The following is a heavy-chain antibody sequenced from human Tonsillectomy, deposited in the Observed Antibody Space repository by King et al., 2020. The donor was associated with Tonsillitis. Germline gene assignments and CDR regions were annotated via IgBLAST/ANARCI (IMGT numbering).Heavy chain of an antibody. J-gene: IGHJ4*02. Sequence: QLVQSGAEVKKPGASVKVSCKASGHTLTSYYMHWVRQAPGQGLEGMGMINPSDGTTSYAQKFQGRVTMTSDTSTRTVVMELRSLRSEDTAVYHCARDWIAATLFDYWGQGTLVTVSS. V-gene: IGHV1-46*01. CDR2: INPSDGTT. CDR1: GHTLTSYY. CDR3: ARDWIAATLFDY. D-gene: IGHD2-15*01.